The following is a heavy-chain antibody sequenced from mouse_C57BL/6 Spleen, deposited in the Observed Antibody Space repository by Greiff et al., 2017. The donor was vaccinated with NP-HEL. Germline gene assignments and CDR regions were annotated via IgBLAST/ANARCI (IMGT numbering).Heavy chain of an antibody. CDR1: GYTFTSYW. V-gene: IGHV1-69*01. CDR3: ARSGQLRLPWFAY. Sequence: VQLQQPGAELVMPGASVKLSCKASGYTFTSYWMHWVKQRPGQGLEWIGEIDPSDSYTNYNQKFKGKSTLTVDKSSSTAYMQLSSLTSEDSAVYYCARSGQLRLPWFAYWGQGTLVTVSA. CDR2: IDPSDSYT. J-gene: IGHJ3*01. D-gene: IGHD3-2*02.